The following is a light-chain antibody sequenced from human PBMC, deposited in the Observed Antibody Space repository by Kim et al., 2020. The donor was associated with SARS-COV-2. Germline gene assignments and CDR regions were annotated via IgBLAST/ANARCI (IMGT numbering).Light chain of an antibody. Sequence: SSELTQDPAVSVALGQTVRITCHGDSLRNYYASWYQQKPGQAPVLVIYPKNNRPSGIPDRFSGSSSGNTASLTITGAQAEDEADYYCKSRDSSGNLLVFGGGTQLT. CDR3: KSRDSSGNLLV. J-gene: IGLJ2*01. CDR1: SLRNYY. V-gene: IGLV3-19*01. CDR2: PKN.